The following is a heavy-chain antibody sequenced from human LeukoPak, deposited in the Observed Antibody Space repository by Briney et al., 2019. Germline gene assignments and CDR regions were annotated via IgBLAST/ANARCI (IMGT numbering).Heavy chain of an antibody. Sequence: GASVKVSCKASGGTFSSYTISWVRQAPGQGLEWMGRIIPILGIANYAQKFQGRVTITADKSTSTAYMELSSLRSEDTAVYYCARDPGGVVTIDWFDPWGQGTWSPSPQ. CDR1: GGTFSSYT. D-gene: IGHD3-3*01. V-gene: IGHV1-69*04. CDR3: ARDPGGVVTIDWFDP. CDR2: IIPILGIA. J-gene: IGHJ5*02.